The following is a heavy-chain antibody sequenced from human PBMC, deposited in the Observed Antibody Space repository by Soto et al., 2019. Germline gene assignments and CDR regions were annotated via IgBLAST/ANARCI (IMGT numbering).Heavy chain of an antibody. J-gene: IGHJ4*02. D-gene: IGHD6-13*01. CDR2: IYSGGST. Sequence: LRLSCAASGFTVSSNYMSWVRQAPGKGLEWVPVIYSGGSTYYADSVKGRFTISRDNAENSLYLQMNSLRAEDTAVYSCARDLAGGIPDYWGQGTRVTVSS. CDR1: GFTVSSNY. CDR3: ARDLAGGIPDY. V-gene: IGHV3-53*01.